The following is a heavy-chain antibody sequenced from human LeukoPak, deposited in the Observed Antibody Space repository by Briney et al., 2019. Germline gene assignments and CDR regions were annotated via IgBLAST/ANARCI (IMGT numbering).Heavy chain of an antibody. CDR2: VSPAYGRT. CDR1: GFSFNNYA. CDR3: VRDPSGSGFAFDS. J-gene: IGHJ4*02. V-gene: IGHV3-23*01. D-gene: IGHD1-1*01. Sequence: GGSLRLSCSASGFSFNNYAMSWIRQAPGKGLTWVSLVSPAYGRTYYADSVKGRFTISRDNSEDTLYLQMNSLRAEDTAVYYCVRDPSGSGFAFDSWGQGALVTVSS.